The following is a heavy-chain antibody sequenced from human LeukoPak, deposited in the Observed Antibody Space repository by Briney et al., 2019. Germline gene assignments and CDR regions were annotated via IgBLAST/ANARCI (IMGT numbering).Heavy chain of an antibody. CDR1: GFTFSSYA. Sequence: GGSLRLSCAASGFTFSSYAMSWVRQAPGKGLEWVSCISSSSSYIYYADSVKGRFTISRDNAKNSLYLQMNSLRVEDTAVYYCARAHNWKYGTFDYWGQGTLVTVSS. J-gene: IGHJ4*02. CDR3: ARAHNWKYGTFDY. D-gene: IGHD1-7*01. CDR2: ISSSSSYI. V-gene: IGHV3-21*01.